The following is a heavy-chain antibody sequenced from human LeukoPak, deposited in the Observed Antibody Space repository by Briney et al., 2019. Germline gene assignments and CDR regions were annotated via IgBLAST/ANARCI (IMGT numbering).Heavy chain of an antibody. CDR1: GFAFSSYT. CDR2: ISSTSSFI. D-gene: IGHD3-9*01. V-gene: IGHV3-21*04. CDR3: AKGREYFDWLLAEY. Sequence: KPGGSLRLSCAASGFAFSSYTITWVRQAPGKGLEWVSSISSTSSFIFYADSVKGRFTISRDNAKNSLFLQKNSLRAEDQAVYYCAKGREYFDWLLAEYWGQGTLVTVSS. J-gene: IGHJ4*02.